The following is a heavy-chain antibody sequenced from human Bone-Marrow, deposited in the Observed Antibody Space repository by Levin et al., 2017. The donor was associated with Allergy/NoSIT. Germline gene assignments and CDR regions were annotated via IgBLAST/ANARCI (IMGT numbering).Heavy chain of an antibody. J-gene: IGHJ5*02. CDR1: GYTFTSYG. Sequence: ASVKVSCKASGYTFTSYGINWVRQAPGQGLEWMGWISGYNGDTNYAQKFQGRVTMTKDTSTSTVYMELRSLRSDDTAVYHCARVGHFSSWPPNWSDPWGQGTLVSVSS. D-gene: IGHD6-13*01. CDR2: ISGYNGDT. CDR3: ARVGHFSSWPPNWSDP. V-gene: IGHV1-18*01.